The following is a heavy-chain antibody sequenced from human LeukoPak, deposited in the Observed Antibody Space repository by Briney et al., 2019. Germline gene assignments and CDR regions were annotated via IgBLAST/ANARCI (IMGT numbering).Heavy chain of an antibody. V-gene: IGHV1-46*01. Sequence: PGASVMVSCKASGYTFTSYYMHWVRQAPGQGLEWMGIINPSGGSTSYAQKFQGRVTMTRDTSTSTVYMELSSLRSEDTAVYYCAKAYMRLANWGPFDYWGQGTLVTVSS. CDR2: INPSGGST. CDR3: AKAYMRLANWGPFDY. CDR1: GYTFTSYY. J-gene: IGHJ4*02. D-gene: IGHD7-27*01.